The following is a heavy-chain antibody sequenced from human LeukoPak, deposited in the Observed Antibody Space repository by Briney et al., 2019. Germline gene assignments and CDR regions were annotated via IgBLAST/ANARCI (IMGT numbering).Heavy chain of an antibody. Sequence: PGRSLRLPCAASGFTFSSYGMHWVRQAPGKGLEWVAVIWYDGSNKYYADSVKGRFTISRDNSKNTLYLQMNSLRAEDTAVYYCARVSAAMTHWHFDLWGRGTLVTVSS. CDR1: GFTFSSYG. CDR2: IWYDGSNK. CDR3: ARVSAAMTHWHFDL. J-gene: IGHJ2*01. D-gene: IGHD2-2*01. V-gene: IGHV3-33*01.